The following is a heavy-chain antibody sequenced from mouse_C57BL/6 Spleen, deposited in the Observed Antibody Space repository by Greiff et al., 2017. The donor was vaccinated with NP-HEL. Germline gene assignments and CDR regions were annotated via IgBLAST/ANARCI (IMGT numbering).Heavy chain of an antibody. J-gene: IGHJ4*01. CDR3: ARERITGTDYYAMDY. CDR2: INPNNGGT. CDR1: GYTFTDYN. Sequence: EVKLQESGPELVKPGASVKIPCKASGYTFTDYNMDWVKQSHGKSLEWIGDINPNNGGTIYNQKFKGKATLTVDKSSSTAYMELRSLTSEDTAVYYCARERITGTDYYAMDYWGQGTSVTVSS. D-gene: IGHD4-1*01. V-gene: IGHV1-18*01.